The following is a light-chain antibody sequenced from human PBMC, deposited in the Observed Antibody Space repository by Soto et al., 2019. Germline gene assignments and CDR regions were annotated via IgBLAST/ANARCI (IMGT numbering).Light chain of an antibody. V-gene: IGKV3-20*01. CDR3: QQYGSSSWT. CDR1: QSVGSY. CDR2: DAS. J-gene: IGKJ1*01. Sequence: EIVLTQSPGTLSLSPGERATLSCRASQSVGSYLAWYQQKPGQAPRLLIYDASSRATGIPDRFSGSGSGTDFTLTIGRLETEDFAVYYCQQYGSSSWTFGQGTKVEIK.